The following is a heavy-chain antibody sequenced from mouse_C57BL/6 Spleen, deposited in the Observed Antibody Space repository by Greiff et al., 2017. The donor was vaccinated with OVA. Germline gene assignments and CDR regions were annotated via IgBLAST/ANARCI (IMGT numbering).Heavy chain of an antibody. CDR2: INPNNGGT. J-gene: IGHJ2*01. V-gene: IGHV1-26*01. CDR3: ARGTDGYDDGFDY. Sequence: EVQLQQSGPELVKPGASVKISCKASGYTFTDYYMNWVKQSHGKSLEWIGDINPNNGGTSYNQKFKGKATLTVDKSSSTAYMELRSLTSEDSAVYYCARGTDGYDDGFDYWGQGTTLTVSS. D-gene: IGHD2-2*01. CDR1: GYTFTDYY.